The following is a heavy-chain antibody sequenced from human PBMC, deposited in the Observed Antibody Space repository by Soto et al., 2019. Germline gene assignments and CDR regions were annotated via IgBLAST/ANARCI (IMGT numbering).Heavy chain of an antibody. CDR3: TRRGYGMDV. CDR2: ISYDGSNK. CDR1: GFTFSSYA. V-gene: IGHV3-30-3*01. Sequence: GGSLRLSCSASGFTFSSYAMHWVRQAPGKGLEWVAFISYDGSNKYYADSVKGRFTISRDNSKNTLYLQMNSLRGEDTAVYYCTRRGYGMDVWGQGTTVTVSS. J-gene: IGHJ6*02.